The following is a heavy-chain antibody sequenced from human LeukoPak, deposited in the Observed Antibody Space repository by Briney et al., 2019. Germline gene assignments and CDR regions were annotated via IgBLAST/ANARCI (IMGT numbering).Heavy chain of an antibody. CDR1: GYTFTGYY. J-gene: IGHJ4*02. V-gene: IGHV1-2*02. Sequence: ASVKVSCKASGYTFTGYYMHWVRQAPGQGLEWMGWINPNSGVTNYAQKFQGRVTMTRDTSISTAYMELSSLRSEDTAVYYCARGSWLANFDYWGQGTLVTVSS. D-gene: IGHD6-19*01. CDR3: ARGSWLANFDY. CDR2: INPNSGVT.